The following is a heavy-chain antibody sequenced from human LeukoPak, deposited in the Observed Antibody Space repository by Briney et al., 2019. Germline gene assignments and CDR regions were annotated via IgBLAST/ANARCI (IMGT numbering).Heavy chain of an antibody. J-gene: IGHJ5*02. CDR1: GGSISSGIFY. CDR2: IYSSGST. D-gene: IGHD3-9*01. CDR3: ARGRTYYDILTGRDSNWLDP. V-gene: IGHV4-61*02. Sequence: PSQTLSLTCTVYGGSISSGIFYWHWIRQPAGKGLEWIGRIYSSGSTNYNPSLKTRAIISVDMSKNQFSLKLSSMTATDTAVYYCARGRTYYDILTGRDSNWLDPWGQGTLVTVSS.